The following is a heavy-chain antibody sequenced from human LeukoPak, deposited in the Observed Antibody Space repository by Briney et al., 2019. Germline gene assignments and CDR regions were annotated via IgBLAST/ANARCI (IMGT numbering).Heavy chain of an antibody. J-gene: IGHJ4*02. CDR3: ARGSTMGDY. D-gene: IGHD3-10*01. CDR2: ITPNSGGT. V-gene: IGHV1-2*02. Sequence: ASVKVSCKASGYTFTAYYMHWVRQAPGQGLEWMGWITPNSGGTKYAQRFQGRVTMTRDTSISTAYMELSGLRSDDTAVYYCARGSTMGDYWGQGTLVTVSS. CDR1: GYTFTAYY.